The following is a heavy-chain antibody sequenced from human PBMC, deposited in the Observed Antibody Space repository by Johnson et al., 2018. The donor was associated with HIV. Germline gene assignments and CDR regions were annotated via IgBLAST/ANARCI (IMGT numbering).Heavy chain of an antibody. CDR1: GFTFSNAW. CDR2: IKSKTDGGTT. D-gene: IGHD6-19*01. Sequence: MLLVESGGGRAKPGRSLGLPCAASGFTFSNAWMSWVRQAPGKGLEWVGRIKSKTDGGTTDYAAPVKGRFTISRDDSKNTLYLQMNSLKTEDTAVYYCTTISQWLVPGTFDIWGQGTMVTVSS. J-gene: IGHJ3*02. CDR3: TTISQWLVPGTFDI. V-gene: IGHV3-15*01.